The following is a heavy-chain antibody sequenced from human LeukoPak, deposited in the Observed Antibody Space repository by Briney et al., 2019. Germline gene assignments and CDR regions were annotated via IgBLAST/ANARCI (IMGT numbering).Heavy chain of an antibody. V-gene: IGHV3-23*01. CDR3: AKDGFGVPEAVYYYMDV. Sequence: GGSLRLSCAASGFTFSSYWMSWVRQAPGKGLGWVSAISGSGGSTYYADSVKGRFTISRDNSKNTLYLQMNSLRAEDTAVYYCAKDGFGVPEAVYYYMDVWGKGTTVTVSS. D-gene: IGHD3-10*01. CDR1: GFTFSSYW. J-gene: IGHJ6*03. CDR2: ISGSGGST.